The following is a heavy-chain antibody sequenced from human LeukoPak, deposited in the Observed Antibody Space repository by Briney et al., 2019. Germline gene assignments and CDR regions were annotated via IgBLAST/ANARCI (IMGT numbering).Heavy chain of an antibody. D-gene: IGHD3-16*02. V-gene: IGHV1-58*01. J-gene: IGHJ4*02. CDR2: IVVGSGNT. CDR1: GFTFTSSA. Sequence: ASVKVSCKASGFTFTSSAVQWVRQARGQRLEWIGWIVVGSGNTNYAQKFQERVTITRDMSTSTAYMELSSLRSEDTAVYYCARGYVWGSYRYVPLYFDYWGQGTLVTVSS. CDR3: ARGYVWGSYRYVPLYFDY.